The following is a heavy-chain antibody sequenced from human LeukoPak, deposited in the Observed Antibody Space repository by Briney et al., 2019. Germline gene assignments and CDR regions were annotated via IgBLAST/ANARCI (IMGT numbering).Heavy chain of an antibody. D-gene: IGHD6-19*01. CDR3: TTAVTGRLED. Sequence: GGSLRRSCAASGFTFSSSGMSWVRQAPGKGLEWVSAIVSSGATTYYADSVKGRFSISRDNSKNTVFLQMNSLRAEDTAVYYCTTAVTGRLEDWRQGTLVTVSS. CDR1: GFTFSSSG. CDR2: IVSSGATT. J-gene: IGHJ4*02. V-gene: IGHV3-23*01.